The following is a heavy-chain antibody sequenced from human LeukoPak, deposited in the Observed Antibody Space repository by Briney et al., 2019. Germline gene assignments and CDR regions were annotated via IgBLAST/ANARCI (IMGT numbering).Heavy chain of an antibody. CDR2: VYYSGIT. D-gene: IGHD3-22*01. CDR1: GGSISSSSYY. CDR3: ARQRGYHYDSATNRFSDL. V-gene: IGHV4-39*01. J-gene: IGHJ5*02. Sequence: SETLSLTCTVSGGSISSSSYYWGWIRQPPGKGLEWIGSVYYSGITYYNPSLKSRVTISVDTSKNQFSLRQSSVTAADTAVYYCARQRGYHYDSATNRFSDLWGQGTRVTVSS.